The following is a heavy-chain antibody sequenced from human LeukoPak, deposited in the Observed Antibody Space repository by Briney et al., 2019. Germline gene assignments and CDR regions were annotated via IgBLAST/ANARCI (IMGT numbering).Heavy chain of an antibody. CDR3: ASDIVVVPAAMGSYYYYGMDV. CDR2: INHSGST. Sequence: PSETLSLTCAVYGGSFSGYNWSWIRQPPGKGLEWIGEINHSGSTNYNPSLKSRVTISVDTSKNQFSLKLSSVTGADTAVYYCASDIVVVPAAMGSYYYYGMDVWGQGTTVTVSS. CDR1: GGSFSGYN. D-gene: IGHD2-2*01. J-gene: IGHJ6*02. V-gene: IGHV4-34*01.